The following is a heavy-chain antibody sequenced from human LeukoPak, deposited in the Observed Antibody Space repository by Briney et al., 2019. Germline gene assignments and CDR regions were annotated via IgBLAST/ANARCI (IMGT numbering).Heavy chain of an antibody. CDR3: ARHRVGGNKRGVYYFDY. CDR1: GGSISSSSYY. J-gene: IGHJ4*02. CDR2: IYYSGST. D-gene: IGHD4-23*01. Sequence: SETLSLTCTVSGGSISSSSYYWGWLRQPPGKGLEWIGSIYYSGSTYYNPSLKSRVTISVDTSKNPFSLKLSTVTAADTAVYNCARHRVGGNKRGVYYFDYWGQGTLVTVSS. V-gene: IGHV4-39*01.